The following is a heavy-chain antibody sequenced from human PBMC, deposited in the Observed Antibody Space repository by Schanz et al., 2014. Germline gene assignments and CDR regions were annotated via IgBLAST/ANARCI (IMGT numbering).Heavy chain of an antibody. CDR3: ATNSPFRMVRGSNAFDA. J-gene: IGHJ3*01. CDR1: GYTVSALA. D-gene: IGHD3-10*01. Sequence: QVQLLQSGSEVKKPGASVKVSCEISGYTVSALAMHWVRQAPGKGLEWLGRIIPILDKTNYAQKFQGRVTMTEDTSTETAYMELSGLRSGDTAVYYCATNSPFRMVRGSNAFDAWGQGTMVTVSS. CDR2: IIPILDKT. V-gene: IGHV1-24*01.